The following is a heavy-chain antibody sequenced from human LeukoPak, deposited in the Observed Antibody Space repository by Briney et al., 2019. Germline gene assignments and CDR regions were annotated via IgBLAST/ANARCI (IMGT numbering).Heavy chain of an antibody. D-gene: IGHD2-2*01. CDR2: IRGDGVTT. J-gene: IGHJ4*02. CDR3: AKDSLRTVPKASFDS. V-gene: IGHV3-23*01. Sequence: GGTLRLSCAASGLTFSSHGMNWVRQAPGKGLEWVSGIRGDGVTTYYADSVKGRFTISRDNSKNTLFLQMNSLRAEDRAVYYCAKDSLRTVPKASFDSWGQGTLVTVSS. CDR1: GLTFSSHG.